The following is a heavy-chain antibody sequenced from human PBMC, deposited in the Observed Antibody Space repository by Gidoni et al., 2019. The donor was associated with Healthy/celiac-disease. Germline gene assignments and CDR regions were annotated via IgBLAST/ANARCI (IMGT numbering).Heavy chain of an antibody. Sequence: QVQLQESGPGLVKPSETLSLTCTVSGGSISSYYWSWIRQPPGKGLEWIGYIYYSGSTNYNPSLKSRVTISVDTSKNQFSLKLSSVTAADTAVYYCARQNPYSSSGYYFDYWGQGTLVTVSS. CDR1: GGSISSYY. V-gene: IGHV4-59*08. J-gene: IGHJ4*02. CDR2: IYYSGST. D-gene: IGHD6-13*01. CDR3: ARQNPYSSSGYYFDY.